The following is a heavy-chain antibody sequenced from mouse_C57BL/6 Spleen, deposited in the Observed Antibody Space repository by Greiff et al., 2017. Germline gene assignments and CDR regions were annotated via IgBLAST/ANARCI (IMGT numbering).Heavy chain of an antibody. V-gene: IGHV5-17*01. Sequence: EVQLQESGGGLVKPGGSLKLSCAASGFTFSDYGMHWVRQAPEKGLEWVAYISSGSSTIYYADTVKGRFTISRDNDKNPLFLQMTSLRSEDTAMYYCARAQLRPSFDYWGQGTTLTVSS. CDR2: ISSGSSTI. D-gene: IGHD3-2*02. CDR3: ARAQLRPSFDY. CDR1: GFTFSDYG. J-gene: IGHJ2*01.